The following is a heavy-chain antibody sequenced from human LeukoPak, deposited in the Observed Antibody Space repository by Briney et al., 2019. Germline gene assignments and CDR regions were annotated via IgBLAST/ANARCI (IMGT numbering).Heavy chain of an antibody. V-gene: IGHV3-21*01. D-gene: IGHD3-10*02. Sequence: GGSLRLSCAASGFTFSSYGMSWVRQAPGKGLEWVSSLSGSSSYIYYADSVKGRFTISRDNAKNSLYLQMNSLRAEDTAVYYCAELGITMIGGVWGKGTTVAISS. CDR3: AELGITMIGGV. CDR2: LSGSSSYI. J-gene: IGHJ6*04. CDR1: GFTFSSYG.